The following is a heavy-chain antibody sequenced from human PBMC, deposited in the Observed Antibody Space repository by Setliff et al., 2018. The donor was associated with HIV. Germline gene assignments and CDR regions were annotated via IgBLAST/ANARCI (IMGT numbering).Heavy chain of an antibody. CDR2: INPSSGGI. J-gene: IGHJ4*02. V-gene: IGHV1-2*02. CDR3: ARGFGHCGGDCYSDLFDY. D-gene: IGHD2-21*02. CDR1: GYTLTEVS. Sequence: ASVKVSCKISGYTLTEVSMHWVRQAPGQGLEWMGWINPSSGGIHYAQNFQDRVTMTRDTSIRTAYMELRRLRSDDTAIYYCARGFGHCGGDCYSDLFDYWGQGTLVTVSS.